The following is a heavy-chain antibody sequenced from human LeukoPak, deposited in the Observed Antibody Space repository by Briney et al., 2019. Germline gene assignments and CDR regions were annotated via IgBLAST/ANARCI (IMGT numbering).Heavy chain of an antibody. J-gene: IGHJ4*02. CDR1: GGTFDNYA. D-gene: IGHD2-2*01. CDR2: IIPMLGKT. Sequence: ASVKVSCKASGGTFDNYAINWVREAPGLGLEWMGRIIPMLGKTNSAQKFQDRVTFTADKSTGTAYMELTHLRPDDTAVYFCARGLFGGFAAAPFDHWGQGTLVTVSP. CDR3: ARGLFGGFAAAPFDH. V-gene: IGHV1-69*04.